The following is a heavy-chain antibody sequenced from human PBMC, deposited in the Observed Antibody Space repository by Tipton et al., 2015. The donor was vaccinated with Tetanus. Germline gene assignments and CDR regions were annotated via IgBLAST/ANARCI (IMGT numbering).Heavy chain of an antibody. V-gene: IGHV1-69*01. J-gene: IGHJ4*02. CDR3: ARLDRYCSGGSCYLALDS. Sequence: QLVQSGAEPKKPGSSVRVSCKTSGGTFKTYAISWVRQAPGQGLEWMGGIFPLYGTSNYAPKFQGRVTITADEPTGTTYMELNSLISEDTAVYYCARLDRYCSGGSCYLALDSWGQGSMVTVSS. CDR1: GGTFKTYA. D-gene: IGHD2-15*01. CDR2: IFPLYGTS.